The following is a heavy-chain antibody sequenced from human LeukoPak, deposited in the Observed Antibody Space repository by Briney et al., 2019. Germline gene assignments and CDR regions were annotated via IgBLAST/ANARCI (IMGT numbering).Heavy chain of an antibody. D-gene: IGHD3-10*01. Sequence: ASVKVSCKASGYTFTSYGISWVRQAPGQGLEWMGWISAYNGNTNSAQKLQGRVTMTTATSTSTAYMELRSLRSDDTAVYYCAREEVSITMVRGVSDYWGQGTLVTVSS. J-gene: IGHJ4*02. CDR1: GYTFTSYG. V-gene: IGHV1-18*01. CDR2: ISAYNGNT. CDR3: AREEVSITMVRGVSDY.